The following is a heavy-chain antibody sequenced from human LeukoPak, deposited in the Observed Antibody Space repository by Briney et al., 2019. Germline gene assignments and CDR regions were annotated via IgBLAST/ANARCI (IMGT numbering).Heavy chain of an antibody. D-gene: IGHD2-21*01. J-gene: IGHJ3*02. Sequence: PSETLSLTCTVSGGSISSSSYYWGWIRQPPGKGLEWIGYIYYSGSTNYNPSLKSRVTISVDTSKNQFSLKLSSVTAADTAVYYCASSVGIPMGAFDIWGQGTMVTVSS. CDR2: IYYSGST. CDR1: GGSISSSSYY. CDR3: ASSVGIPMGAFDI. V-gene: IGHV4-61*05.